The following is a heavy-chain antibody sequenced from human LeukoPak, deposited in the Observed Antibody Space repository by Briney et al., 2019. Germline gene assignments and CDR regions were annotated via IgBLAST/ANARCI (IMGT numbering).Heavy chain of an antibody. Sequence: PGGSLRLSCAASGFTVSTNYMNWVRQAPGKGLEWVSAISGSGGSTYYADSVKGRFTISRDNSKNTLYLQMNSLRAEDTAVYYCAKDLITVTRALYYYYGMDVWGQGTTVTVSS. CDR2: ISGSGGST. CDR3: AKDLITVTRALYYYYGMDV. J-gene: IGHJ6*02. D-gene: IGHD4-17*01. V-gene: IGHV3-23*01. CDR1: GFTVSTNY.